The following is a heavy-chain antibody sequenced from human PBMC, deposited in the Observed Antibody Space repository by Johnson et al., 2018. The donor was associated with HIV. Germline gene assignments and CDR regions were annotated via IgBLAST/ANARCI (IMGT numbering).Heavy chain of an antibody. J-gene: IGHJ3*02. Sequence: VQLVESGGGLVKPGGSLRLSCAASGFTFSDYYMSWIRQAPGKGLEWVAFIRYDGSNKYYADSVKGRFTISRDNSKNTLYLQMNSLRAEDTAVYYCAKDTIAGVKGDSLIWGQGTMVTVSS. V-gene: IGHV3-30*02. D-gene: IGHD3-9*01. CDR3: AKDTIAGVKGDSLI. CDR2: IRYDGSNK. CDR1: GFTFSDYY.